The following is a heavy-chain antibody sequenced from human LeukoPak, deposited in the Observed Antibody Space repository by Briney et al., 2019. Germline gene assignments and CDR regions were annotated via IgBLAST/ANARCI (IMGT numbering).Heavy chain of an antibody. CDR2: IWYDGSNS. J-gene: IGHJ4*02. V-gene: IGHV3-33*01. Sequence: GGSLRLSCAESGFTFRSHGMHWVRQAPGKGLQWVGVIWYDGSNSYYADSVKGRFTISRDNSKNTLYLQMNSLRAEDTAVYYCARDMDSSSHYFDYWGQGALVTVSS. D-gene: IGHD6-6*01. CDR1: GFTFRSHG. CDR3: ARDMDSSSHYFDY.